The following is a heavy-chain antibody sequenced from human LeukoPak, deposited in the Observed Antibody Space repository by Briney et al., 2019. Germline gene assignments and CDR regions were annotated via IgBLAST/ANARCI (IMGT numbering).Heavy chain of an antibody. V-gene: IGHV3-66*01. J-gene: IGHJ3*02. Sequence: GGSLRLSCAASGFTVSSNYMSWVRQAPGKGLEWVSIIYTGDNTFYADSVKGRFTISRDYSKNTLYLQMNSLRAEDTAVYYCARDLKGQYQDAFDIWGQGTMVTVSS. D-gene: IGHD2-2*01. CDR2: IYTGDNT. CDR1: GFTVSSNY. CDR3: ARDLKGQYQDAFDI.